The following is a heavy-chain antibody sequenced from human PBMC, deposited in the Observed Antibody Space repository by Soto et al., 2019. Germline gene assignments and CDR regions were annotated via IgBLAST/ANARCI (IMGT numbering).Heavy chain of an antibody. J-gene: IGHJ3*02. CDR1: GYSFTSYW. V-gene: IGHV5-51*03. Sequence: EVQLVQSGAEVKKPGESLQISCKGSGYSFTSYWIGWVRQMPGKGLEWMGIIYPGDSDTRYSPSFQGQVTISADKSISTAYLQWSSLKASDTAMYYCARLEKSITIFGVVIYDAFDIWGQGTMVTVSS. CDR3: ARLEKSITIFGVVIYDAFDI. D-gene: IGHD3-3*01. CDR2: IYPGDSDT.